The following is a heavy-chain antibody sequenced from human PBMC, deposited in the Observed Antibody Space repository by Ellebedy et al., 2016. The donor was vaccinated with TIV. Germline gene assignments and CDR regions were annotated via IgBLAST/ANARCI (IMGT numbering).Heavy chain of an antibody. J-gene: IGHJ3*01. CDR3: ARESYSSGYYFWGGPL. V-gene: IGHV4-30-4*01. CDR1: GDSITTMKY. Sequence: SQTLSLTCEVSGDSITTMKYRSWLRQPPGKGLEWIGYIYYSGSTYYNPSLKSRVTISVDTSKNQFSLNLSSVTAADTAVYYCARESYSSGYYFWGGPLWGQGTMITVSS. D-gene: IGHD3-22*01. CDR2: IYYSGST.